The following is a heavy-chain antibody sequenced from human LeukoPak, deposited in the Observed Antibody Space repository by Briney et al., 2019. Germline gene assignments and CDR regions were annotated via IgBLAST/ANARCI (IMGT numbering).Heavy chain of an antibody. D-gene: IGHD5-24*01. Sequence: GGSLRLSCAASGFTFSSHWMHWVRHVPGKGLVWVSRLDSDGGSTRYADFVKGRFAISRDNAKNTLYLQMNSLRAEDTAVYYCARDQGGYKLDFWGQGTLVTVSS. V-gene: IGHV3-74*01. CDR2: LDSDGGST. CDR3: ARDQGGYKLDF. CDR1: GFTFSSHW. J-gene: IGHJ4*02.